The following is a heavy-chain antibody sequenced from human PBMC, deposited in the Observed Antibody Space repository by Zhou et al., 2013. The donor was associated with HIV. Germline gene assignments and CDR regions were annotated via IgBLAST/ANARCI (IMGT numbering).Heavy chain of an antibody. J-gene: IGHJ5*02. Sequence: QVHLVQSGAEVKKPGASVKVSCKASGYTFIGYYMHWVRQAPGQGLEWMGWINPNSGGTNYAQKFQDRVTMTRDTSISTAYMELSRLISDDTAVYYCARDVVGGAAAAEQGFWFDPWGQGTLVTVS. D-gene: IGHD6-13*01. V-gene: IGHV1-2*02. CDR1: GYTFIGYY. CDR2: INPNSGGT. CDR3: ARDVVGGAAAAEQGFWFDP.